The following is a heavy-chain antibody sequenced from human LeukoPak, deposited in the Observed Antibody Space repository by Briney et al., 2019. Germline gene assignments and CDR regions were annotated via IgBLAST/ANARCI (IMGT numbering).Heavy chain of an antibody. CDR1: GGTFSSYA. CDR3: ARDPTAMVVNPSVDFDY. J-gene: IGHJ4*02. D-gene: IGHD5-18*01. CDR2: IIPILGIA. V-gene: IGHV1-69*04. Sequence: SVKVSCKASGGTFSSYAISWVRQAPGQGLEWMGRIIPILGIANYAQKFQGRVTITADKSTSTAYMELSSLRSEDTAVYYCARDPTAMVVNPSVDFDYWGQGTLVTVSS.